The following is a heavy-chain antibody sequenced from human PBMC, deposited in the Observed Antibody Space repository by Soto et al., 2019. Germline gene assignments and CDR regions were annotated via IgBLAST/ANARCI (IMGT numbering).Heavy chain of an antibody. Sequence: QVQLQESGPGLVKPSETLSLTCTVSGGSVSSSDYYWTWIRQPPGKGLEWIGYISYSGNTNYNPSLKSRVTMSVDTSKNQFSLKVWSVTAADTAVYYCARALAAGKYSYYYYGMDVWGQGTTVTVSS. CDR1: GGSVSSSDYY. CDR2: ISYSGNT. CDR3: ARALAAGKYSYYYYGMDV. J-gene: IGHJ6*02. D-gene: IGHD6-13*01. V-gene: IGHV4-61*08.